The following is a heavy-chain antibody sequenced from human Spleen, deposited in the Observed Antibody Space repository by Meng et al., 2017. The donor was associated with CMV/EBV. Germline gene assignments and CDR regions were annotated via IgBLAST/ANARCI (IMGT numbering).Heavy chain of an antibody. V-gene: IGHV3-13*01. D-gene: IGHD3-16*01. CDR3: AKARTGGSGYYYYYGLDV. Sequence: GESLKISCAASGFTFSSYDMHWVRQATGKGLEWVSAIGTTGDTYYPGSVKGRFTISRDNSKNTVDMEMNSLRVEDTAVYYCAKARTGGSGYYYYYGLDVWGQGTTVTVSS. CDR1: GFTFSSYD. CDR2: IGTTGDT. J-gene: IGHJ6*02.